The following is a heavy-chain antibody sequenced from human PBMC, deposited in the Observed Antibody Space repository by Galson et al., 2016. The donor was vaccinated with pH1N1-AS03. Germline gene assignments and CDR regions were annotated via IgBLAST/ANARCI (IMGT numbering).Heavy chain of an antibody. V-gene: IGHV3-21*01. CDR2: ISSRSSDI. CDR1: GFTFSSYS. CDR3: ATNIEQRYTSKWYKFDH. J-gene: IGHJ4*02. Sequence: SLRLSCAASGFTFSSYSVNWVRQAPGKGLEWVSSISSRSSDIYYADSVKGRFTISRDNARRSLYLQMNSLRAEDTAVYYCATNIEQRYTSKWYKFDHWGPGTPVTVSS. D-gene: IGHD6-13*01.